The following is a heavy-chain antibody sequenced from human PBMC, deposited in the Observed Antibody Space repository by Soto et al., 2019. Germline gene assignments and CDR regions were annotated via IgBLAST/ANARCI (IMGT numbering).Heavy chain of an antibody. J-gene: IGHJ6*02. CDR3: AVRIATTGTGYYYGMDV. D-gene: IGHD6-13*01. CDR2: IIPIFGTP. Sequence: QVQLVQSGAEVKKPGSSVKVSCKASGGTFSSYAISWVRQAPGQGLEWMGGIIPIFGTPNYAQKFQGRVTITTAKSTSTAYMELSSLGSEDTAVYYCAVRIATTGTGYYYGMDVWGQGTTVTVSS. CDR1: GGTFSSYA. V-gene: IGHV1-69*05.